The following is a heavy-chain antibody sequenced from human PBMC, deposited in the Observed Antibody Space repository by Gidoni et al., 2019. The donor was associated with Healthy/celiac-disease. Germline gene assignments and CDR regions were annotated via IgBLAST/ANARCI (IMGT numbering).Heavy chain of an antibody. J-gene: IGHJ6*02. CDR3: AGDYYGSGSYYNGRSDYYYYGMDV. Sequence: QVQLVQSGAEVKKPGASVKVSCTASGYTFTSYYMHWVRQAPGQGLEWMGIINPSGGSTSYAQKFQGRVTMTRDTSTSTVYMELSSLRSEDTAVYYCAGDYYGSGSYYNGRSDYYYYGMDVWGQGTTVTVSS. V-gene: IGHV1-46*03. CDR2: INPSGGST. CDR1: GYTFTSYY. D-gene: IGHD3-10*01.